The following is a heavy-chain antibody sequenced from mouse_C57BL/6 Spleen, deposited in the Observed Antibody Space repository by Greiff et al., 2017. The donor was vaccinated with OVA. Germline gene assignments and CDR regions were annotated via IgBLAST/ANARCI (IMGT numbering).Heavy chain of an antibody. CDR2: IRNKANGYTT. CDR3: ARSLYGPSYGAMDY. V-gene: IGHV7-3*01. J-gene: IGHJ4*01. D-gene: IGHD1-2*01. Sequence: EVKLQESGGGLVQPGGSLSLSCAASGFTFTDYYMSWVRQPPGKALEWLGFIRNKANGYTTEYSASVKGRFTISRDNSQSILYLQMNALRAEDSATYYCARSLYGPSYGAMDYWGQGTSVTVSS. CDR1: GFTFTDYY.